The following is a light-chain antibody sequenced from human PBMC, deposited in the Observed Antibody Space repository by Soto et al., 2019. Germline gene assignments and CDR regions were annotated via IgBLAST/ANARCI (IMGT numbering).Light chain of an antibody. CDR1: SSDVGSYNL. CDR3: CSYAGSLRV. Sequence: QSALTQPAYVSGSPGQSITISCTGTSSDVGSYNLVSWYQQHPGKAPKLMIYEGSKRPSGVSNRFSGSKSGNTASLTISGLQAEDEADYYCCSYAGSLRVFGTGTKVTVL. CDR2: EGS. V-gene: IGLV2-23*01. J-gene: IGLJ1*01.